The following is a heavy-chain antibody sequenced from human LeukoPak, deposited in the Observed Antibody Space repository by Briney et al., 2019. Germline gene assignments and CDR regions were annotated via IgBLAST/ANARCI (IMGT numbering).Heavy chain of an antibody. V-gene: IGHV4-34*01. J-gene: IGHJ4*02. CDR3: ARVGWFGVGR. CDR1: GGSFSGYY. CDR2: INHSGST. Sequence: SEALSLTCAVYGGSFSGYYWSWIRQPPGKGLEWIGEINHSGSTNYNPSLKSRVTIPVDTSKNQFSLKLSSVTAADTAVYYCARVGWFGVGRWGQGTLVTVSS. D-gene: IGHD3-10*01.